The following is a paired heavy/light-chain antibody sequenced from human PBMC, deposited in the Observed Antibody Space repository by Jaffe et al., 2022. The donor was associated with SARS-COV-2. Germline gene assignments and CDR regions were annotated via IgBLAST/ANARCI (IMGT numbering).Light chain of an antibody. CDR1: QRVPTSY. V-gene: IGKV3-20*01. CDR2: GAS. J-gene: IGKJ1*01. Sequence: EIVLTQSPGTLSLSPGERATLSCRASQRVPTSYVAWYQQRPGQTPRLLIYGASSRANGIPDRFSGSGSGTDFTLSISRLEPEDFAVYYCHQYGTSAGTFGPGTKVEIK. CDR3: HQYGTSAGT.
Heavy chain of an antibody. D-gene: IGHD5-12*01. Sequence: QLQLQESGPGLMKPSETLSLTCNVSGGSINSGRHHWGWIRQPPGKGLEWIGSIYYSGTTFYNPSLKSRVTISVDTAENQFSLKLSAVTAADMAVYYCATSIRGFTPGAGFYFDNWGQGTLVPVSS. CDR3: ATSIRGFTPGAGFYFDN. CDR2: IYYSGTT. V-gene: IGHV4-39*01. CDR1: GGSINSGRHH. J-gene: IGHJ4*02.